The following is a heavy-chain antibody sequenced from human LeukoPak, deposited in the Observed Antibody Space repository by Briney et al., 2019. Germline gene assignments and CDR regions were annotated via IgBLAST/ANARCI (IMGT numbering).Heavy chain of an antibody. Sequence: PSETLSLTCNVSGGSISSGSYYWSWIRQPAGKGLEWIGRIDTSGNTNYNPSLRSRVSISGDTSKNQFSLKLSSVTAADTAVYFCARAYLYSAFDHWGRGTLVTVSS. CDR1: GGSISSGSYY. J-gene: IGHJ4*02. CDR3: ARAYLYSAFDH. CDR2: IDTSGNT. V-gene: IGHV4-61*02. D-gene: IGHD5-18*01.